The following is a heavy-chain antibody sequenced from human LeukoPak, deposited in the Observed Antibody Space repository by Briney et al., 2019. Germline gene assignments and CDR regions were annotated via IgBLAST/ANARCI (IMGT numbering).Heavy chain of an antibody. CDR1: GFTFSGYA. CDR3: AKAMDYRYNWFDP. J-gene: IGHJ5*02. CDR2: ISGSGGST. Sequence: GGSLRLSCAASGFTFSGYAMSWVRQAPGKGLEGVSAISGSGGSTYYADSVKGRFTISRDNSKNTLYLQMNSLRAEDTAVYYCAKAMDYRYNWFDPWGQGTLVTVSS. V-gene: IGHV3-23*01. D-gene: IGHD4-11*01.